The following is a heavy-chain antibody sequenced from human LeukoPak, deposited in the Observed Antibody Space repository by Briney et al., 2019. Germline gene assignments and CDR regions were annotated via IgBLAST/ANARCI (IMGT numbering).Heavy chain of an antibody. CDR3: AKDPLQYGSGSYYFDY. V-gene: IGHV3-30*02. D-gene: IGHD3-10*01. CDR2: MSFDGNNK. J-gene: IGHJ4*02. CDR1: GFSLSSCG. Sequence: GGSLRLSCAASGFSLSSCGMHWVRQAPGKGLEWVAFMSFDGNNKYYADSVKGRFTISRDSSKNTLYLQMNSLRAEDTAVYYCAKDPLQYGSGSYYFDYWGQGTLVTVSS.